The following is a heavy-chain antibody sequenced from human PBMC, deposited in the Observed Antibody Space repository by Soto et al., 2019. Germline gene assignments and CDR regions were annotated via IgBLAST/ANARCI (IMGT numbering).Heavy chain of an antibody. D-gene: IGHD6-19*01. V-gene: IGHV1-46*01. CDR2: INPSGGST. Sequence: ASVKVSCKASGYTFTSYYMHWVRQAPGQGLEWMGIINPSGGSTSYAQKFQGRVTMTRDTSTSTVYMELSSLRSEDTAVYYCARVSAVAVAVGYDFDYWGQGTLVTVSS. J-gene: IGHJ4*02. CDR3: ARVSAVAVAVGYDFDY. CDR1: GYTFTSYY.